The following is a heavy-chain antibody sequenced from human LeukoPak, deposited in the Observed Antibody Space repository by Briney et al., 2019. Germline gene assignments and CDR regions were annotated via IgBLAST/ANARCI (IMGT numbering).Heavy chain of an antibody. D-gene: IGHD4-17*01. CDR3: ARQMNTVTADY. J-gene: IGHJ4*02. CDR1: GGSISSSSYF. V-gene: IGHV4-39*01. Sequence: SGTLSLTCTVSGGSISSSSYFWGWIRQPPGKGLEWIGSIFYSGSTYYNPSLNSRVAISIDTSKNQFSLRLSSVTAADTAVYYCARQMNTVTADYWGQGTLVTVSS. CDR2: IFYSGST.